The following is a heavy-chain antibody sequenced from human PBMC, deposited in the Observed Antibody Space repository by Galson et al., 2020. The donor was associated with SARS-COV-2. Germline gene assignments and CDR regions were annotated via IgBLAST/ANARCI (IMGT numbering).Heavy chain of an antibody. J-gene: IGHJ6*02. CDR1: GYTFTSYC. V-gene: IGHV1-18*04. Sequence: ASVKVSCKASGYTFTSYCISWGRQAPGQGLEWMGCISAYNGNTNYAQKLQGRVTMTTDTSTSTAFMELRSLRSDDTAVYYCARVGCPGAPYGMEVWGQGTTVTVSS. CDR3: ARVGCPGAPYGMEV. CDR2: ISAYNGNT.